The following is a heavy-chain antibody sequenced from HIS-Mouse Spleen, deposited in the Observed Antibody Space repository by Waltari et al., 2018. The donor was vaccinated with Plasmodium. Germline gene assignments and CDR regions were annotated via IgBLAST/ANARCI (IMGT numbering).Heavy chain of an antibody. CDR3: ARSIAATVTFYFDY. CDR2: IYYSGST. J-gene: IGHJ4*02. V-gene: IGHV4-31*03. Sequence: QVQLQESGPGLVKPSQTLSLTCTVSGGSITSGGYYWSWICQHPGKGLEWIGYIYYSGSTYYNPSLKSRVTISVDTSKNQFSLKLSSVTAADTAVYYCARSIAATVTFYFDYWGQGTLVTVSS. D-gene: IGHD6-13*01. CDR1: GGSITSGGYY.